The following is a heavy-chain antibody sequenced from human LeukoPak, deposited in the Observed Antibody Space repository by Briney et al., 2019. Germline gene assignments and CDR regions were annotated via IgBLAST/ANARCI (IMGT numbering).Heavy chain of an antibody. V-gene: IGHV1-2*02. Sequence: ASVKVSCKASGYTFIDYYIHWVRQAAGQGLEWMGWNNPNSGATDYARKFQDRVTMTRNTSISTAYMELNNLRSEDTAVYYCAKRTGASGTPLGYWGQGTLVTVSS. D-gene: IGHD3-10*01. CDR3: AKRTGASGTPLGY. CDR1: GYTFIDYY. CDR2: NNPNSGAT. J-gene: IGHJ4*02.